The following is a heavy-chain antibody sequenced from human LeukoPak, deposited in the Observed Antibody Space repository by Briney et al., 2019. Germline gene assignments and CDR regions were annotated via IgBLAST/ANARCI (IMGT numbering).Heavy chain of an antibody. CDR3: AKEDYYDSSGPGGY. J-gene: IGHJ4*02. V-gene: IGHV3-43*02. CDR2: ISGDGGST. Sequence: GGSLRLSCAASGFTFDDYAMHWVRQAPGKGLEWVSLISGDGGSTYYADSVKGRFTTSRDNSKNSLYLQMNSLRTEDTALYYCAKEDYYDSSGPGGYWGQGTLVTVSS. D-gene: IGHD3-22*01. CDR1: GFTFDDYA.